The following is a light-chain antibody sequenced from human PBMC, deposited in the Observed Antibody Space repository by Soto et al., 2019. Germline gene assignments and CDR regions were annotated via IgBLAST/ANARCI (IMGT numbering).Light chain of an antibody. V-gene: IGKV3-20*01. Sequence: EIVMTQSPATLSVSPGGRATLSCRASQSVTSSYLAWYQQKPGQAPRLLIYGASSRATGIPDRFSGSGSGTDFTLTISRLEAEDFAVYYCQQYGSSPPWTFGQGTKV. CDR3: QQYGSSPPWT. CDR1: QSVTSSY. CDR2: GAS. J-gene: IGKJ1*01.